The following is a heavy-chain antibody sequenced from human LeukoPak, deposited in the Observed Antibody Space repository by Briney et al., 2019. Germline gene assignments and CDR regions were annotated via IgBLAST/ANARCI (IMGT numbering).Heavy chain of an antibody. V-gene: IGHV4-59*11. CDR3: ARADYGGVHDY. CDR1: GGSISSHY. Sequence: SETLSLTCTVSGGSISSHYWSWIRQPPGKGLEWIGYIYYSGSTNYNPSLKSRVTISVDTSKNQFSLKLSSVTAADTAVYYCARADYGGVHDYWGQGTLVTVSS. D-gene: IGHD4-23*01. CDR2: IYYSGST. J-gene: IGHJ4*02.